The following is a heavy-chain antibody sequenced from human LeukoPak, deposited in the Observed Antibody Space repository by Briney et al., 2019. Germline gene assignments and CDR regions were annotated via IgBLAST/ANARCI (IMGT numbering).Heavy chain of an antibody. Sequence: GGSLRLSCAASGFTFSSYSMNWVRQAPGKGLEWVSSISSSSSYIYYADSVKGRFTISRDNAKNSLYLQMNSLRAEDTAVYYCARDDSGGYSYWFDPWGQGTLVTVSS. V-gene: IGHV3-21*01. J-gene: IGHJ5*02. CDR1: GFTFSSYS. CDR3: ARDDSGGYSYWFDP. D-gene: IGHD1-26*01. CDR2: ISSSSSYI.